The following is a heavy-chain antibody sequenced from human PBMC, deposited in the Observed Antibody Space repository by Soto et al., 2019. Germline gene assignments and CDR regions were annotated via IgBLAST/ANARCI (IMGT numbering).Heavy chain of an antibody. CDR3: AKGYDSSERGYFDY. J-gene: IGHJ4*02. CDR2: ISWDGGST. CDR1: GFTFDDYT. V-gene: IGHV3-43*01. D-gene: IGHD3-22*01. Sequence: GGSLRLSCAASGFTFDDYTMHWVRQAPGKGLEWVSLISWDGGSTYYADSVKGRFTISRDNSKNSLYLQMNSLRTEDTALYYCAKGYDSSERGYFDYWGQGTLVTVSS.